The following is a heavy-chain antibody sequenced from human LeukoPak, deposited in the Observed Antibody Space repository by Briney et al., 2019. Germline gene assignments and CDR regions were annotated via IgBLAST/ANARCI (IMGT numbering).Heavy chain of an antibody. CDR2: ISAYNGNT. CDR1: GYTFTSYG. J-gene: IGHJ4*02. Sequence: ASVKVSCKASGYTFTSYGISWVRQAPGQGLEWMGWISAYNGNTNYAQKPQGRVTMTTDTSTSTAYMELRSLRSDDTAVYYCQMYYDFWSGYYGTDYWGQGTLVTVSS. V-gene: IGHV1-18*01. CDR3: QMYYDFWSGYYGTDY. D-gene: IGHD3-3*01.